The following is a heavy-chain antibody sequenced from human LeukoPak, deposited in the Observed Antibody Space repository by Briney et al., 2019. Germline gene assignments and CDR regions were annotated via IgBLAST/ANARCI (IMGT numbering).Heavy chain of an antibody. CDR2: TYYRAKWYT. CDR1: GDGVSSNTAA. D-gene: IGHD1-14*01. Sequence: SGPGLVKPSQTLSLTCVISGDGVSSNTAAWNWIRQSPSRGLEWLGRTYYRAKWYTDYAESVKSRITITPDTSKNQLSLLLTSVTPEDTAVYYCTRDQGTIDPWGQGALVTVSS. CDR3: TRDQGTIDP. J-gene: IGHJ5*02. V-gene: IGHV6-1*01.